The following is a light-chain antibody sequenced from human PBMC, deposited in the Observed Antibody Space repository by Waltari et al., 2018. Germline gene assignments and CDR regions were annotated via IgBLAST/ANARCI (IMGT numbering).Light chain of an antibody. Sequence: QSVLTQPPSSSGTPGQRVTISCSGSRSNIGRNGAIWYQQLPGTAPRLLIYGENQRPSGVPDRFSCSKSGTSASLAISGLQSEDEADYYCASWDDSLRGHWVFGGVTKLTVL. J-gene: IGLJ3*02. CDR2: GEN. V-gene: IGLV1-44*01. CDR3: ASWDDSLRGHWV. CDR1: RSNIGRNG.